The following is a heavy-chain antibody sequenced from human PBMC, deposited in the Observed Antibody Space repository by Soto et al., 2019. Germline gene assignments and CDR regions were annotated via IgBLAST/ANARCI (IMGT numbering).Heavy chain of an antibody. CDR3: AKGHIHFSSPSGFDY. CDR1: GFTFSSYA. CDR2: ISGSGGST. J-gene: IGHJ4*02. Sequence: GGSLRLSCAASGFTFSSYAMSWVRQAPGKGLEWVSAISGSGGSTYYADSVKGRFTISRDNSKNTLYLQMNSLRAEDTAVYYCAKGHIHFSSPSGFDYWGQGTLVTVSS. D-gene: IGHD6-6*01. V-gene: IGHV3-23*01.